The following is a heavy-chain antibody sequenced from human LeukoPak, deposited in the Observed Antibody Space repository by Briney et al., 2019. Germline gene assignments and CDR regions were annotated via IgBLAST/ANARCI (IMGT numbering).Heavy chain of an antibody. V-gene: IGHV3-30-3*01. CDR3: AREGYGDYPTTQEDYYYYGMDV. J-gene: IGHJ6*02. D-gene: IGHD4-17*01. CDR2: IPYDGSNK. CDR1: GFTFSSYA. Sequence: QPGGSLRLSCAASGFTFSSYAMHWVRQAPGKGLEWVAVIPYDGSNKYYADSVKGRFTISRDNSKNTLYLQMNSLRAEDTAVYYCAREGYGDYPTTQEDYYYYGMDVWGQGTTVTVSS.